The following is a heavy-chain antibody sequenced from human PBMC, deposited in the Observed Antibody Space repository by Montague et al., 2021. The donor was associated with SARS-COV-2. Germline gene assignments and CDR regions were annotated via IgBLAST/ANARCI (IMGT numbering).Heavy chain of an antibody. V-gene: IGHV1-69*13. J-gene: IGHJ6*02. D-gene: IGHD2/OR15-2a*01. CDR1: GGTLSSSA. CDR3: ARGTVSGDYFQHDYYYYGLTL. Sequence: SVKVSCKASGGTLSSSAVSWVRQVPGHGLEWMGGIIPKFGSTKYAQTVQGRLAITADESTSTAYMQLDRLTSGDTAVYYCARGTVSGDYFQHDYYYYGLTLWGQGTTVTVSS. CDR2: IIPKFGST.